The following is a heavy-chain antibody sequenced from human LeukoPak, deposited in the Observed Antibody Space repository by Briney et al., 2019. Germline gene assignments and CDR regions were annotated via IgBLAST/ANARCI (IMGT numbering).Heavy chain of an antibody. V-gene: IGHV1-18*01. Sequence: ASVKVSCKASGYTFTSYGISWVRQAPGQGLEWMGWISAYNGNTNYAQKLQGRVTMTTDTSTSTAYMELRSLRSDDTAVYYCASFPRSTSCYFPNWFDPWGQGTLVTVSS. CDR1: GYTFTSYG. J-gene: IGHJ5*02. CDR2: ISAYNGNT. D-gene: IGHD2-2*01. CDR3: ASFPRSTSCYFPNWFDP.